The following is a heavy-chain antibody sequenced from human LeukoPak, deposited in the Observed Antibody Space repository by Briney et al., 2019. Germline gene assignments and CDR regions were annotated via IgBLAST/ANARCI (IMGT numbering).Heavy chain of an antibody. CDR1: GYSISSGYY. CDR3: ARRYYYGPSMPSYFDY. CDR2: IYHSGCA. V-gene: IGHV4-38-2*01. J-gene: IGHJ4*02. D-gene: IGHD3-10*01. Sequence: SETLSLTCAVSGYSISSGYYWGWIRQPPGKGLEWIGSIYHSGCAYYNPSPKSRVTISVDTSNNQFSLKLCSVTAADTAVYYCARRYYYGPSMPSYFDYWGQGTLVTVSS.